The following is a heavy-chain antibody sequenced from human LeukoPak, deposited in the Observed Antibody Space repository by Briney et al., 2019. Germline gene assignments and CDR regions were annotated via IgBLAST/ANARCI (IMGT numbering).Heavy chain of an antibody. CDR3: VRASGSWYFFDY. D-gene: IGHD6-13*01. Sequence: PGGSLRLSCAASGFTFSSYDMHWVRQATGKGLEWVSAIGTAGDTYYPGSVKGRFTISRENAKNSLYLQMDSLRVGDTAVYYCVRASGSWYFFDYWGQGTPVTVSS. J-gene: IGHJ4*02. V-gene: IGHV3-13*04. CDR1: GFTFSSYD. CDR2: IGTAGDT.